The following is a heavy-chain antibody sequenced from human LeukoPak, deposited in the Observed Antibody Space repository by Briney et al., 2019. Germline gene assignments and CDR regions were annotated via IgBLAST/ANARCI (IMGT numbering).Heavy chain of an antibody. Sequence: GESLKISCKASGYSFISHWIGWVRQRPGQGLEFMGIIYPYDSDTKYSPSLQGQVTISVDKSISITYLQWSSLKASDTAMYYCARPPVGDSLGYYFDYWGQGTLVTVSS. V-gene: IGHV5-51*01. D-gene: IGHD3-22*01. J-gene: IGHJ4*02. CDR1: GYSFISHW. CDR2: IYPYDSDT. CDR3: ARPPVGDSLGYYFDY.